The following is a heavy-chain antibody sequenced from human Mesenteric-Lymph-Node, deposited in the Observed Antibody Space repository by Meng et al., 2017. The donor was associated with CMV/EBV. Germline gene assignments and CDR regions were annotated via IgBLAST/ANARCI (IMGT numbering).Heavy chain of an antibody. Sequence: SETLSLTCAVYGGSFSGYYWSWSRQPPGKGLEWIGEINHSGSTNYNPSLKSRVTISVDTSKNQFSLKLSSVTAADTAVYYCARGQLVLWGLRNYYYGMDVWGQGTTVTVSS. CDR2: INHSGST. CDR3: ARGQLVLWGLRNYYYGMDV. D-gene: IGHD6-13*01. V-gene: IGHV4-34*01. CDR1: GGSFSGYY. J-gene: IGHJ6*02.